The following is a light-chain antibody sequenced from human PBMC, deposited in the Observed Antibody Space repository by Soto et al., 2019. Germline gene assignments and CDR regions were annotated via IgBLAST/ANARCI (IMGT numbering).Light chain of an antibody. CDR2: AAS. Sequence: DIQVTESPSSLSASVGERVTITCRASQSISSYLNWYQQKPGKAPKLLIYAASSLPSGVPSRFSGSGSRTDFTLTNSSLQPEGFATYYCQQSYSTWTFSQGTKVEIK. J-gene: IGKJ1*01. CDR3: QQSYSTWT. V-gene: IGKV1-39*01. CDR1: QSISSY.